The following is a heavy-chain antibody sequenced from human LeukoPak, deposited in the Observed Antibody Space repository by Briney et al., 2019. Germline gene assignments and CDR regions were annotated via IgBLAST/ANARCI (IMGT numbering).Heavy chain of an antibody. J-gene: IGHJ6*02. CDR2: ISGSGGST. Sequence: TGGSLRLSCAASGFTSSSYAMSWVRQAPGKGLEWVSAISGSGGSTYYADSVKGRFTISRDNSKNTLYLQMNSLRAEDTAVYYCAKNLYCTNGVCYDGMDVWGQGTTVTVSS. CDR3: AKNLYCTNGVCYDGMDV. V-gene: IGHV3-23*01. D-gene: IGHD2-8*01. CDR1: GFTSSSYA.